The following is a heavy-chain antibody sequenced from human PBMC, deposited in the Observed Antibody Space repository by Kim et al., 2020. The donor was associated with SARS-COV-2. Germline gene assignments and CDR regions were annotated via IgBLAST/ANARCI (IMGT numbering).Heavy chain of an antibody. J-gene: IGHJ2*01. Sequence: GGSLRLSCAASGFTFSSYWMSWVRQAPGKGLEWVANIKQDGSEKYYVDSVKGRFTISRDNAKNSLYLQMNSLRAEDTAVYYCARVERSLIVYYDSSGYYSSPYFDLWGRGTLVTVSS. V-gene: IGHV3-7*01. D-gene: IGHD3-22*01. CDR2: IKQDGSEK. CDR3: ARVERSLIVYYDSSGYYSSPYFDL. CDR1: GFTFSSYW.